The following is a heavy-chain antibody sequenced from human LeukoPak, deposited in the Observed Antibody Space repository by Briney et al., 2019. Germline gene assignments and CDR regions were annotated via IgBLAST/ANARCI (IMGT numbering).Heavy chain of an antibody. Sequence: KPGGSLRLSCAASGFTFSDYYMSWIRQAPGKGLEWVSYISSSGSTIYYADSVKGRFTISRDNAKNSLYLQMNSLRAEDTAVYYCARAREASSSHYYYGMDVWGQGTTVTVSS. CDR2: ISSSGSTI. CDR1: GFTFSDYY. CDR3: ARAREASSSHYYYGMDV. J-gene: IGHJ6*02. V-gene: IGHV3-11*01. D-gene: IGHD6-6*01.